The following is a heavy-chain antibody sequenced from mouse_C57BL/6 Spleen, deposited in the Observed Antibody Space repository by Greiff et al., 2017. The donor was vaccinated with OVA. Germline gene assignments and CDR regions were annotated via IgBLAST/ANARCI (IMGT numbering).Heavy chain of an antibody. D-gene: IGHD1-1*01. CDR2: ISYDGSN. J-gene: IGHJ2*01. CDR3: ARVSTVVATGGYFDY. Sequence: EVQLQQSGPGLVKPSQSLSLTCSVPGYSITSGYYWNWIRQFPGNKLEWMGYISYDGSNNYNPSLKNRISITHNTSKNQFFLKLNSVTTEDTATYYCARVSTVVATGGYFDYWGQGTTLTVSS. V-gene: IGHV3-6*01. CDR1: GYSITSGYY.